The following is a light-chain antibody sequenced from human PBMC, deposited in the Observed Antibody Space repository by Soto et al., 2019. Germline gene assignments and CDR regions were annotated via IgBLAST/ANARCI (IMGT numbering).Light chain of an antibody. CDR2: GAS. Sequence: EIVMTQSPATLSVSQGERATLSCRASQSVSSNLAWYQQKPGQAPRLLIYGASTRATGIPARFSGSGSGTEFTLTISSLQSEDFAVYYCQQYNNWPPINFGQGTQREIK. CDR1: QSVSSN. CDR3: QQYNNWPPIN. V-gene: IGKV3-15*01. J-gene: IGKJ5*01.